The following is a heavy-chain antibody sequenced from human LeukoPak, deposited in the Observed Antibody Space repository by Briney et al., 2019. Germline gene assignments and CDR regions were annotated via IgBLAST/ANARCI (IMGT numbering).Heavy chain of an antibody. CDR3: ARGYYDILTGYYFSWFDP. J-gene: IGHJ5*02. Sequence: ASVKVSCKASGYTFTSYDINWVRQATGQGLEWMGWINPNSGNTGYAQKFQGRVTMTRNTSISTAYMELSSLRSEDTAVYYCARGYYDILTGYYFSWFDPWGQGTLVTVSS. CDR2: INPNSGNT. D-gene: IGHD3-9*01. V-gene: IGHV1-8*01. CDR1: GYTFTSYD.